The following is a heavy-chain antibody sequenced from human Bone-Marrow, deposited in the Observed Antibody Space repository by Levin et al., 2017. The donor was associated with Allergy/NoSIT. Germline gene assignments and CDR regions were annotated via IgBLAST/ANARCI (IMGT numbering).Heavy chain of an antibody. V-gene: IGHV3-23*01. D-gene: IGHD6-13*01. CDR1: GFTFSSYS. CDR2: IRGDGIST. J-gene: IGHJ4*02. Sequence: PGGSLRLSCAASGFTFSSYSMSWVRQAPGKGLEWVSTIRGDGISTYYADSVKGRFTISRDNSKNTLFLDMNSLRADDTAVYYCAKNLGQSSTPNDYWGQGTLVTVSS. CDR3: AKNLGQSSTPNDY.